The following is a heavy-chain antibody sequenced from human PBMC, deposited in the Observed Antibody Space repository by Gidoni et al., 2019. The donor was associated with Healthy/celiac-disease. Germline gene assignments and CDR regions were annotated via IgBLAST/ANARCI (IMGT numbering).Heavy chain of an antibody. CDR3: ARERLPYTGWNPPDSDRFDY. V-gene: IGHV1-69*01. CDR2: IIHIFGTA. CDR1: GGTFSSYA. J-gene: IGHJ4*02. D-gene: IGHD1-1*01. Sequence: QVQLVQSGAEVKKPGSSVKVSCKASGGTFSSYAISWVRQAPGQGLEWMGGIIHIFGTANYAQKFQGRVTITADESTSTAYMELSSLRYEDTAVYYCARERLPYTGWNPPDSDRFDYWGQGTLVTVSS.